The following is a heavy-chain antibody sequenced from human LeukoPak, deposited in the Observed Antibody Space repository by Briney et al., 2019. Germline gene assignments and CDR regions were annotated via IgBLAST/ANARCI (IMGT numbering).Heavy chain of an antibody. Sequence: ASVKLSCKASGYTFTGYYMHWVRQAPGQGLEWMGWINPNSGDTNYSQKFQGRVSMTRDTSINTAYMELSRLTSDDTAVYYCARDLYSSGWTDAFDIWGQGTMVTVSS. D-gene: IGHD6-19*01. V-gene: IGHV1-2*02. CDR1: GYTFTGYY. CDR3: ARDLYSSGWTDAFDI. J-gene: IGHJ3*02. CDR2: INPNSGDT.